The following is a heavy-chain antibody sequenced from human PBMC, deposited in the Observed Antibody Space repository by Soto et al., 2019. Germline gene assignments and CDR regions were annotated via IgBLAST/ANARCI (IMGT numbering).Heavy chain of an antibody. D-gene: IGHD6-19*01. CDR2: ISGDSGNT. Sequence: ASVKVSCKASGYMCTNSAMHCVLQAPGQRLEWMGWISGDSGNTKYSPKLQDRVTITRDTSASTAYMELSSLRSEDTALYYCARDGVAAGNINFDYWGQGTLVTVSS. J-gene: IGHJ4*01. V-gene: IGHV1-3*01. CDR3: ARDGVAAGNINFDY. CDR1: GYMCTNSA.